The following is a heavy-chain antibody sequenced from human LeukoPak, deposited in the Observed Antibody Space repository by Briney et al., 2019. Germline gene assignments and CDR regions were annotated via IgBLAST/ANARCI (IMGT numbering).Heavy chain of an antibody. CDR3: ARDPYYYDSSGSYGGPTNDY. CDR1: GGSFSGYY. D-gene: IGHD3-22*01. Sequence: PSETLSLTCAVYGGSFSGYYWSWIRPPPGKGLEWIGEINHSGSTNYNPSLKSRVTISVDTSKNQFSLKLSSVTAADTAVYYCARDPYYYDSSGSYGGPTNDYWGQGTLVTVSS. J-gene: IGHJ4*02. V-gene: IGHV4-34*01. CDR2: INHSGST.